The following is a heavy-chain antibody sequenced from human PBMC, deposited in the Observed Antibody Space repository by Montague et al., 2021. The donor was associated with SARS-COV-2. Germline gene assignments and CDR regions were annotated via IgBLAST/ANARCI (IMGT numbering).Heavy chain of an antibody. Sequence: SETLSLTCTVSGGSISSSSYYWGWIRQPPGKGLEWIGSIYYSGSTYYNPSLKSRVTISVDTSKNQFSLKLSSVTAADTDVYYCARQEPIVVVVAAARGWFDPWGQGTLVTVSS. CDR3: ARQEPIVVVVAAARGWFDP. V-gene: IGHV4-39*01. CDR2: IYYSGST. CDR1: GGSISSSSYY. D-gene: IGHD2-15*01. J-gene: IGHJ5*02.